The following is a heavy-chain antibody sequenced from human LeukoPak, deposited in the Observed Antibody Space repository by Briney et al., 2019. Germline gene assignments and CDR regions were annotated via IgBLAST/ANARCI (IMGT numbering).Heavy chain of an antibody. J-gene: IGHJ4*02. D-gene: IGHD6-13*01. CDR2: ISAYNGNT. V-gene: IGHV1-18*01. Sequence: GASVNVSCMASGCTLTKYVINGLRQAPGQGLEWMGWISAYNGNTNYAQKLQGRVTMTTDTSTSTAYMELRSLRSNDTAVYYCAREGCSSSWNYFDYWGRGALVTVSS. CDR1: GCTLTKYV. CDR3: AREGCSSSWNYFDY.